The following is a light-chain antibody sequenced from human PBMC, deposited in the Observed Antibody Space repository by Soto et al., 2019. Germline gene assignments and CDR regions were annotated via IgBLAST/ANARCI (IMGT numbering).Light chain of an antibody. CDR2: GAS. J-gene: IGKJ2*01. CDR1: QSVSSSY. V-gene: IGKV3-20*01. CDR3: HQYGYSPRP. Sequence: EIVLTQSPGTLSLSPGERATLSCRASQSVSSSYLAWYQQKPGQAPRLLISGASSRATGIPDRFSGGGSGTDFTLTISRLEPEDFALYYCHQYGYSPRPLGQGTKLEI.